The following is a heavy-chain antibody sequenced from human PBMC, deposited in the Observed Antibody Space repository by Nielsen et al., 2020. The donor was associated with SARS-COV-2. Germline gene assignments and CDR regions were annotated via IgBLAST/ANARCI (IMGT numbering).Heavy chain of an antibody. CDR3: AREGRVWSSSSNYYYYYGMDV. Sequence: GESLKISCAASGFTFSSYSMNWVRQAPGKGLEWVSYISSSSSTIYYADSVKGRFTISRDNAKNSLYLQMNSLRDEDTAVYYCAREGRVWSSSSNYYYYYGMDVWGQGTTVTVSS. CDR1: GFTFSSYS. D-gene: IGHD6-6*01. J-gene: IGHJ6*02. V-gene: IGHV3-48*02. CDR2: ISSSSSTI.